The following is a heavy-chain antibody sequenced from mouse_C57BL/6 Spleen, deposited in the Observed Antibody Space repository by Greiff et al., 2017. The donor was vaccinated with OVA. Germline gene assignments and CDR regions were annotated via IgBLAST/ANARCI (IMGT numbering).Heavy chain of an antibody. D-gene: IGHD2-4*01. CDR3: ARGDYDAGYFDY. Sequence: EVMLVESGGDLVKPGGSLKLSCAASGFTFSSHGMSWVRQTPDKRLEWVATISSGGSYTYYPDSLKGRFTISRDNAKNTLYRQMSSRKSEDTAMYYCARGDYDAGYFDYWGQGTTLTVSS. CDR1: GFTFSSHG. V-gene: IGHV5-6*02. CDR2: ISSGGSYT. J-gene: IGHJ2*01.